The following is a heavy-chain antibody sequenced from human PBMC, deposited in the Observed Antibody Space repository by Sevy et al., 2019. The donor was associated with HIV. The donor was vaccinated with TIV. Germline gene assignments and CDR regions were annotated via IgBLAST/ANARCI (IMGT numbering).Heavy chain of an antibody. D-gene: IGHD6-13*01. J-gene: IGHJ4*02. CDR2: VSSSSDYI. CDR3: AKSWGSITAAGLDY. V-gene: IGHV3-21*01. Sequence: GGSLRLSCVASGFTFSSYSMHWVRQAPGKGLEWVSSVSSSSDYIYYADSVKGRFTISRDNAKNSLYLQMNSLRAVDTAVYYCAKSWGSITAAGLDYWGQGTLVTVSS. CDR1: GFTFSSYS.